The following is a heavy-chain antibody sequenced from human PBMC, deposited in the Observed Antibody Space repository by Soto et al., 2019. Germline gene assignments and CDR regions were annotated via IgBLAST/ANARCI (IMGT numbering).Heavy chain of an antibody. V-gene: IGHV3-23*01. J-gene: IGHJ4*02. CDR2: ISGSGGST. Sequence: GGSLRLSCAASGFTFSSYAMTWVRQAPGKGLEWVSAISGSGGSTYYADSVKGRFTVSRDNSKNTLYLQMNSLRAEDTAIYYCAKDEGGTSWYLPLVWGQGTLVTVSS. CDR1: GFTFSSYA. CDR3: AKDEGGTSWYLPLV. D-gene: IGHD6-13*01.